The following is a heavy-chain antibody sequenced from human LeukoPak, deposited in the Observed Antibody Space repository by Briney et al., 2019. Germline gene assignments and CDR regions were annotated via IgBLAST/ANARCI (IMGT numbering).Heavy chain of an antibody. CDR3: ARDRGVDYFDY. CDR2: ISSSGGSI. D-gene: IGHD3-3*01. V-gene: IGHV3-23*01. J-gene: IGHJ4*02. CDR1: GFTFSSYA. Sequence: GGSLRLSCAASGFTFSSYAMSWVRQAPGKGLEWVSGISSSGGSIYNADSVKGRFTISRDNSKNTLYLQMNSLRVEDTAVYYCARDRGVDYFDYWGQGTLVTVSS.